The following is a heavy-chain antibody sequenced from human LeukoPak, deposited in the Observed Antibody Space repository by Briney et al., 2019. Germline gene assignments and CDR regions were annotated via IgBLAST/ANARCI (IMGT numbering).Heavy chain of an antibody. CDR1: GFTFDDYA. CDR2: ISWNSGSI. D-gene: IGHD2-21*02. V-gene: IGHV3-9*01. Sequence: GRSLRLSCAASGFTFDDYAMHWVRQAPGKGLEWVSGISWNSGSIGYADSVKGRFTISRDNAKNSLYLQMNSLRAEDTALYYCAKGVDYVVVTASLDYWGQGTLVTVSS. J-gene: IGHJ4*02. CDR3: AKGVDYVVVTASLDY.